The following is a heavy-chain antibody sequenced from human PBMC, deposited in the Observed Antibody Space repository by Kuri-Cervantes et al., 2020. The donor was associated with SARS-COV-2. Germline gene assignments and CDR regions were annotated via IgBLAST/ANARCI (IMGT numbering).Heavy chain of an antibody. CDR3: ARDPAGGGAFDI. V-gene: IGHV3-33*01. CDR1: GFTFSSYG. D-gene: IGHD6-13*01. CDR2: IWYDGSNK. J-gene: IGHJ3*02. Sequence: GESLKISCAASGFTFSSYGMHWVRQAPGKGLEWVAVIWYDGSNKYYADSVKGRFTISRDNAKNSLYLQMNSLRAEDTAVYYCARDPAGGGAFDIWGQGTMVTVSS.